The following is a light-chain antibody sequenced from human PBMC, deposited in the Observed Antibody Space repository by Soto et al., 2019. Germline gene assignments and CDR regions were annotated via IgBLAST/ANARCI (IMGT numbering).Light chain of an antibody. Sequence: DVQMTLSPSTLSASVEYRVTITCRASQSIGDLLAWYQQKKGEAPKVLIYKASYLESGVPSRFSGSGYGTEFNLTISSLQTEDLATYYCQHYSAFSVTFGQGTKVDIK. CDR3: QHYSAFSVT. V-gene: IGKV1-5*03. J-gene: IGKJ1*01. CDR1: QSIGDL. CDR2: KAS.